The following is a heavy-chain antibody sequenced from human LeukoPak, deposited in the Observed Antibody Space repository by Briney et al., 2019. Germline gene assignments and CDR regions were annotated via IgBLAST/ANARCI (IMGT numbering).Heavy chain of an antibody. V-gene: IGHV3-21*01. J-gene: IGHJ4*02. Sequence: GGSLRLSCAASGFTFSSYSMNWVRQAPGKGLEWVSSISSSSSYIYYADSVKGRFTISRDNAKNSLYLQMNSLRAEDTAVYYCARSPNWGWGSFDYRGQGTLVTVSS. CDR3: ARSPNWGWGSFDY. D-gene: IGHD7-27*01. CDR1: GFTFSSYS. CDR2: ISSSSSYI.